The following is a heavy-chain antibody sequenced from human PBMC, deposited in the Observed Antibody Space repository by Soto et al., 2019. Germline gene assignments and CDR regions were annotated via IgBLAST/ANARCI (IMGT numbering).Heavy chain of an antibody. J-gene: IGHJ4*02. V-gene: IGHV3-49*03. CDR3: TRGDAGDY. CDR1: GFTFGDYA. Sequence: EVQLVESGGGLVQPGRSLRLSCSASGFTFGDYAVRWFRQAPGKGLEWVGFVRRETYGGTTEYAASVKGRFTVSRDDSKSIAYLQMNSLKIEDTAMYYCTRGDAGDYWGQGTLVTVSS. CDR2: VRRETYGGTT.